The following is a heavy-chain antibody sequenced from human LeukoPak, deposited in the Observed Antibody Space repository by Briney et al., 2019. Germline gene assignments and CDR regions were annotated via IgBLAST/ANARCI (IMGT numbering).Heavy chain of an antibody. D-gene: IGHD2-21*02. CDR3: ARLRSYCGGDCYHFDY. CDR2: IYYSGST. V-gene: IGHV4-59*08. CDR1: GGSISSYY. J-gene: IGHJ4*02. Sequence: SETLSLTCTVSGGSISSYYWSWIRQPPGKGLEWIGYIYYSGSTNYNPSLKSRVTISVDTSKNQFSLKLSSVTAADTAVHYCARLRSYCGGDCYHFDYWGQGTLVTVSS.